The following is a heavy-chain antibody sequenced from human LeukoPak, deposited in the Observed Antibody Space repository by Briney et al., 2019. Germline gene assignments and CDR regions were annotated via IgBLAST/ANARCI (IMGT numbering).Heavy chain of an antibody. CDR3: ARGPLTYYYDSSGYRFNY. CDR1: GGSISSGDYY. V-gene: IGHV4-30-4*01. CDR2: IYYSGST. D-gene: IGHD3-22*01. Sequence: SETLSLTCTVSGGSISSGDYYWSWIRQPPGKGLEWIGYIYYSGSTYYNPSLKSRVTISVDTSKNQFSLKLSSVTAADTAVYYCARGPLTYYYDSSGYRFNYWGQGTLVTVSS. J-gene: IGHJ4*02.